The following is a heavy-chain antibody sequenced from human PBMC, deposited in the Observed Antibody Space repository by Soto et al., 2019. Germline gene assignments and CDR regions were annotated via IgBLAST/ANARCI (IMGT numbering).Heavy chain of an antibody. Sequence: GGSLRLSCAASGFTFSSYGMHWVRQAPGKGLEWVAVISYDGSNKYYADSVKGRFTISRDNSKNTLYLQMNSLRAEDTAVYYCAKSGGDCSGGSCYSPFINWGQGTLVTVSS. D-gene: IGHD2-15*01. V-gene: IGHV3-30*18. CDR3: AKSGGDCSGGSCYSPFIN. CDR2: ISYDGSNK. CDR1: GFTFSSYG. J-gene: IGHJ4*02.